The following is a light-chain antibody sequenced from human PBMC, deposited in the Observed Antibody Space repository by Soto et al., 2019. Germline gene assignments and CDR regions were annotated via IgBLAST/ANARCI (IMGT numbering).Light chain of an antibody. J-gene: IGKJ4*01. CDR2: AAY. Sequence: DIQMTQSPSSLSASVGDIVTITCRASQGISTYVAWYQQIPGQVHKLLISAAYTLQSGVPSRFSGSGSGTDFNLTISRLQPEVVATYYCQKYTNVPAFGGGTKVEIK. V-gene: IGKV1-27*01. CDR1: QGISTY. CDR3: QKYTNVPA.